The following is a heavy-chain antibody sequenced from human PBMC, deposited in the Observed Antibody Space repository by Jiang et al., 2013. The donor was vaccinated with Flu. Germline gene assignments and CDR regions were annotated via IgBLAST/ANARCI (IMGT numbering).Heavy chain of an antibody. J-gene: IGHJ4*02. Sequence: VQLLESGGGLVQPGGSLRLSCAASGFTFSSYAMSWVRQAPGKGLEWVSAISGSGGSTYYADSVKGRFTISRDNSKNTLYLQMNSLRAEDTAVYYCAKDRPIGWFGEYTVGGSFDYWGQGTLVTVSS. CDR3: AKDRPIGWFGEYTVGGSFDY. V-gene: IGHV3-23*01. CDR1: GFTFSSYA. D-gene: IGHD3-10*01. CDR2: ISGSGGST.